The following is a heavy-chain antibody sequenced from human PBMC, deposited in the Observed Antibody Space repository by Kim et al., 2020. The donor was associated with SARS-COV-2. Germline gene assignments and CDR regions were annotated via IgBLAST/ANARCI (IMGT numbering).Heavy chain of an antibody. CDR1: GGTFSSYA. D-gene: IGHD4-17*01. J-gene: IGHJ6*02. CDR3: ARELDYGDYVYGMDV. Sequence: SVKVSCKTSGGTFSSYAISWVRQAPGQGLEWMGGIIPIFGTANYAQKFQGRVTITADESTSTAYMELSSLRSEDTAVYYCARELDYGDYVYGMDVWGQGTTVTVSS. V-gene: IGHV1-69*13. CDR2: IIPIFGTA.